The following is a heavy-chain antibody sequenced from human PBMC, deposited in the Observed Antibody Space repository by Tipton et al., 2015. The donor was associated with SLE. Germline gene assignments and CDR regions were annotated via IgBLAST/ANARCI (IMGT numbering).Heavy chain of an antibody. D-gene: IGHD1-7*01. J-gene: IGHJ4*02. V-gene: IGHV4-39*07. CDR1: GGSMNSSSYY. CDR2: IYYSGST. Sequence: TLPLTCTVSGGSMNSSSYYWVWIRQPPGKGLEWIGSIYYSGSTYYNPSLKSRVTISADTSKNQFSLKLTSVTAADTAFYYCARSRYNWNYYFDYWGQGTLVTVSS. CDR3: ARSRYNWNYYFDY.